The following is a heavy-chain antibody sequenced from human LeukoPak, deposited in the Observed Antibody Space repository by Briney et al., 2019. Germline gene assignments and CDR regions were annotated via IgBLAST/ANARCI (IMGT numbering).Heavy chain of an antibody. V-gene: IGHV3-21*01. Sequence: GGFLRLSCAASGFTFSSYSMNWVRQAPGKGLEWVSSISSGSSYIYYADSVKGRFTISRDNAKNSLYLQMNSLRAEDTAVYYCARDKQWVLLDYWGQGTLATVSS. D-gene: IGHD6-19*01. CDR3: ARDKQWVLLDY. CDR1: GFTFSSYS. J-gene: IGHJ4*02. CDR2: ISSGSSYI.